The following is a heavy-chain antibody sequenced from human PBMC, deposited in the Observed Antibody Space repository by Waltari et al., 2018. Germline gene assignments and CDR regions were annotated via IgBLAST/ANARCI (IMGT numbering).Heavy chain of an antibody. CDR1: GFTFSTYS. CDR2: VGRVGNYK. V-gene: IGHV3-21*01. Sequence: EVQLVESGGGLVKPGGSLRLSCAASGFTFSTYSMNCVRQAPGKGMEGGLSVGRVGNYKHYADSVKGRFTGSRDNAKNSRSLQINSLTAEDTAVYYCASGGWGFYLGYWGQGALVTVSS. J-gene: IGHJ4*02. CDR3: ASGGWGFYLGY. D-gene: IGHD3-16*01.